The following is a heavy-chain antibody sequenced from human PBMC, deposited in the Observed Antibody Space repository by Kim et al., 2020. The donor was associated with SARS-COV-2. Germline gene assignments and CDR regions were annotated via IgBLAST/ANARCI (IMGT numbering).Heavy chain of an antibody. CDR3: AGVGYYDSSGYYRPFDY. D-gene: IGHD3-22*01. CDR1: GYSFTSYW. J-gene: IGHJ4*02. CDR2: IYPGDSDT. V-gene: IGHV5-51*01. Sequence: GESLKISCKGSGYSFTSYWIGWVRQMPGKGLEWMGIIYPGDSDTRYSPSFQGQVTISADKSISTAYLQWSSLKASDTAMYYCAGVGYYDSSGYYRPFDYWGQGTLVTVSS.